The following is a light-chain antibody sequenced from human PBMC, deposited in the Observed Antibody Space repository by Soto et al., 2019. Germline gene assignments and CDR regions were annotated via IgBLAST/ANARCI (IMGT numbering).Light chain of an antibody. Sequence: EIVMTQSPATLSVSPGERATLSCRASQSVSSNLAWYQQKPGQAPRLLIYGASTRATGIPASFIGNGSGTEFTLTASSLQPEDFAVYYCQQYNNWPFTFGPGTKVDNK. CDR3: QQYNNWPFT. J-gene: IGKJ3*01. CDR1: QSVSSN. CDR2: GAS. V-gene: IGKV3-15*01.